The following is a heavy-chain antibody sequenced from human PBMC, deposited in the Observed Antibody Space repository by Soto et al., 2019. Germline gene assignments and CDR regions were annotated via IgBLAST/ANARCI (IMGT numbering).Heavy chain of an antibody. CDR1: GGTFSIYT. CDR2: IIPILGIA. Sequence: SVKVSCKAPGGTFSIYTISWVRQAPGQGLEWMGRIIPILGIANYAQKFQGRVTITADKSTSTAYMELSSLRSEDTAVYYCARGGIYGDQRWGQGTLVTVSS. CDR3: ARGGIYGDQR. D-gene: IGHD4-17*01. J-gene: IGHJ4*02. V-gene: IGHV1-69*02.